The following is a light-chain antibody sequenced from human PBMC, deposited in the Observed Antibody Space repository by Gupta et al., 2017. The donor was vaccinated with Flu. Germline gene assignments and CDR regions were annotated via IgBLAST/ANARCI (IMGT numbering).Light chain of an antibody. V-gene: IGLV2-11*01. Sequence: VTITRTGTSRDVGAYNYVSRDQQYPGRTPKLMIYDVSDGSAGVPVRFSVSKSGNTASLTISGRQAEEDADYFCFSDAGNDGVVFGGGTKVTVL. CDR1: SRDVGAYNY. J-gene: IGLJ3*02. CDR2: DVS. CDR3: FSDAGNDGVV.